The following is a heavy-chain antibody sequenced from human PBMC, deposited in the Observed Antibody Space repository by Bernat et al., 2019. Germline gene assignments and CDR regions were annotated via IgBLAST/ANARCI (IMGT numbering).Heavy chain of an antibody. CDR2: TYYRSKWYY. D-gene: IGHD1-26*01. CDR1: GDTVSSNSAA. CDR3: TRGGGGGVGGFDY. Sequence: QVQLQQSGPGLVKPSQTLSLTCAISGDTVSSNSAAWNWIRQSPSRGLEWLGRTYYRSKWYYDYAVSEKTPTPINPDTSKSHFPLQLASVPPGDRAVFYCTRGGGGGVGGFDYWGQGTLVTVSS. V-gene: IGHV6-1*01. J-gene: IGHJ4*02.